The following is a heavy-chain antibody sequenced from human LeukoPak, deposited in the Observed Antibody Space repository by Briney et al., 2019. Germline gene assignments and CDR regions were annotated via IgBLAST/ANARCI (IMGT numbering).Heavy chain of an antibody. D-gene: IGHD1-26*01. Sequence: GGSLRLSCAASGFTSSSYALNWVRQAPGKGLEWVATVSGSGDRIYHADSVKGRFTISRDNSKNSLYLQMNSLRDEDTAVYYCASSGSYRFDYWGQGTLVTVSS. CDR1: GFTSSSYA. CDR2: VSGSGDRI. V-gene: IGHV3-23*01. J-gene: IGHJ4*02. CDR3: ASSGSYRFDY.